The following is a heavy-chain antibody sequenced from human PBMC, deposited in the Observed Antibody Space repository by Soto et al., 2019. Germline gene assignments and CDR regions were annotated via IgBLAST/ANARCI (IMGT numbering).Heavy chain of an antibody. Sequence: QVQLVQSGADVKKPGASVKVSCKASGYTFTSDGISWVRQAPGQGLEWMGWISTYNGNTKFAQKLQGIVTMTTDTSTSTVYMELRSLTSDDTAVYYCAAWAGQVRGYGGPFDYWGQGTLLTVSS. CDR3: AAWAGQVRGYGGPFDY. D-gene: IGHD5-12*01. V-gene: IGHV1-18*04. CDR1: GYTFTSDG. CDR2: ISTYNGNT. J-gene: IGHJ4*02.